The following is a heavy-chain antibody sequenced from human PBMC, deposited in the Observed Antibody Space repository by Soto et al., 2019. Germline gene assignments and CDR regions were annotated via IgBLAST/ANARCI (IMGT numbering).Heavy chain of an antibody. CDR1: GFTFSRYW. V-gene: IGHV3-7*04. J-gene: IGHJ3*02. Sequence: PGGSLRLSCAASGFTFSRYWMSWVRQAPGKGLEWVANIKQDGSEKWYVDSVKGRFTISRDNAKNSLYLQMNSVRAEDTAVYYCARGDYYDISGPFSDAFDIWGQGTMVTVSS. CDR2: IKQDGSEK. CDR3: ARGDYYDISGPFSDAFDI. D-gene: IGHD3-22*01.